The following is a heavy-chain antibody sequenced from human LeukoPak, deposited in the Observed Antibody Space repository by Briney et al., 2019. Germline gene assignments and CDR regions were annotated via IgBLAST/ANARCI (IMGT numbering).Heavy chain of an antibody. CDR3: DRDLPPTY. V-gene: IGHV4-30-2*01. J-gene: IGHJ4*02. CDR2: IYHSAST. Sequence: SETLSPTCAVSGGSIRKGGYSWSWIRQPPGKGLEWIGYIYHSASTYYNPSLKSRVTISVDRSKNQFSLKLSSVTAADTAVYYCDRDLPPTYWGQGTLVTVSS. CDR1: GGSIRKGGYS.